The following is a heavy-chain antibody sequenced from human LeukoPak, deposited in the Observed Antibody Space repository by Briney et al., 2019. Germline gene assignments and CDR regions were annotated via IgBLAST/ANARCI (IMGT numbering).Heavy chain of an antibody. CDR2: IIPFFGTA. D-gene: IGHD3-22*01. CDR3: ARDRDSSGYYYGRNWFDP. V-gene: IGHV1-69*13. J-gene: IGHJ5*02. Sequence: SVKISCKASGVTSSSYAISWVRQAPGQALESMGGIIPFFGTANYAQKFQGRVTITADESTSTAYMELSRLRSDDTAVYYCARDRDSSGYYYGRNWFDPWGQGTLVILSS. CDR1: GVTSSSYA.